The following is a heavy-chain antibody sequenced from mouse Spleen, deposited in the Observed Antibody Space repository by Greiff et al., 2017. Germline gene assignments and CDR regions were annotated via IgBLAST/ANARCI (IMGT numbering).Heavy chain of an antibody. J-gene: IGHJ1*03. V-gene: IGHV5-6*01. CDR1: GFTFSSYG. Sequence: EVKLVESGGDLVKPGGSLKLSCAASGFTFSSYGMSWVRQTPDKRLEWVATISSGGSYTYYPDSVKGRFTISRDNAKNTLYLQMSSLKSEDTAMYYCARVYYYGSSRYFDVWGTGTTVTVSS. CDR2: ISSGGSYT. D-gene: IGHD1-1*01. CDR3: ARVYYYGSSRYFDV.